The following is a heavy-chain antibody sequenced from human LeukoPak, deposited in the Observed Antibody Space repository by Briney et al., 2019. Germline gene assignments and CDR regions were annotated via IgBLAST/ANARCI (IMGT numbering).Heavy chain of an antibody. CDR1: GYTFTSYG. Sequence: ASVKVSCKASGYTFTSYGISWVRQAPGQGLEWMGWISAYNGNTNYAQKLRGRVTMTTDTSTSTAYMELRSLRSDDTAVYYCARSRDYYGSGSSPPDYWGQGTLVTVSS. J-gene: IGHJ4*02. CDR2: ISAYNGNT. D-gene: IGHD3-10*01. V-gene: IGHV1-18*04. CDR3: ARSRDYYGSGSSPPDY.